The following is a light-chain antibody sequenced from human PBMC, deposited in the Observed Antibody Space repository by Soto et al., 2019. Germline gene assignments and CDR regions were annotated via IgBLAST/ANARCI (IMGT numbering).Light chain of an antibody. CDR2: GAS. J-gene: IGKJ3*01. Sequence: IVLTQSPGTLTLSPGERATLACRASQSVRSSYLAWYQQQPGQAHRPLIYGASTRSTGIPDRFSSSGSGTDCALTISRLEPEDFAVYYCQQYGSSPRFTFGPGTQVDIK. CDR3: QQYGSSPRFT. CDR1: QSVRSSY. V-gene: IGKV3-20*01.